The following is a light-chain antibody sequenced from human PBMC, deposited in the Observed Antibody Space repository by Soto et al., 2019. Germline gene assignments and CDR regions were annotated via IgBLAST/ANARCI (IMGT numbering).Light chain of an antibody. CDR1: RSILSGSNNY. J-gene: IGKJ3*01. CDR3: QQYYSSPFA. V-gene: IGKV4-1*01. Sequence: DIVMTQSPDSLAVSLGERATINCKSSRSILSGSNNYLAWYQQKPGQPPRLLIYWASTRESGVPDRFSGSGSGTDFTLTISSLQAEDVAAYYCQQYYSSPFAFGPGTKVDI. CDR2: WAS.